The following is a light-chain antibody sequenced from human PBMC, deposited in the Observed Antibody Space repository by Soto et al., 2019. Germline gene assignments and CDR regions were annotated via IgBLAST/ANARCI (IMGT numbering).Light chain of an antibody. CDR3: QQYSSSPPEFT. V-gene: IGKV3-20*01. J-gene: IGKJ3*01. CDR2: VAS. CDR1: QSISSSY. Sequence: EIVLTQSPGTLSLSPGERATLSCRASQSISSSYLACYQQRPGQAPRLLIFVASYRATGIPDRFSGSGSGTDFTLSISRMEPEDFAVYYCQQYSSSPPEFTFGPGTRVDSK.